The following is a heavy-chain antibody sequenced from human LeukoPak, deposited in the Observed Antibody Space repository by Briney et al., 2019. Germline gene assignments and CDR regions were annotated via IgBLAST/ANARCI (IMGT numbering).Heavy chain of an antibody. D-gene: IGHD3-3*01. CDR2: IRYDGSNK. CDR3: AKDPDYDFWSGPPQN. CDR1: GFTFDDYA. Sequence: EGSLRLSCAASGFTFDDYAMHWVRQAPGKGLEWVAFIRYDGSNKYYADSVKGRFTISRDNSKNTLYLQMNSLRAEDTAVYYCAKDPDYDFWSGPPQNWGQGTLVTVSS. J-gene: IGHJ4*02. V-gene: IGHV3-30*02.